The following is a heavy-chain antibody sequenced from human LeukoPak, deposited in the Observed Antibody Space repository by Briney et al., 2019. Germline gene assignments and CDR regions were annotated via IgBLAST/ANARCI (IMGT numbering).Heavy chain of an antibody. CDR1: GGSISPYF. J-gene: IGHJ5*02. CDR3: ARDDYRGVTNFDP. D-gene: IGHD3-10*01. CDR2: ISYSGST. Sequence: SETLSLTCTVSGGSISPYFWSWIRQPPGKGLEWIGYISYSGSTNYNPSLKSRVTISVDTSKNQFSLQLSSVTAADTAVYYCARDDYRGVTNFDPWGQGTLVTVSS. V-gene: IGHV4-59*01.